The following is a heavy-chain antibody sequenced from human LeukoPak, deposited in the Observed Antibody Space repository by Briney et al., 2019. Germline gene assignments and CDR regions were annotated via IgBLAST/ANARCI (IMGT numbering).Heavy chain of an antibody. J-gene: IGHJ4*02. CDR1: GFTFSSYA. CDR3: AKAWRSEDY. CDR2: ISYDGSNK. D-gene: IGHD3-3*01. V-gene: IGHV3-30*04. Sequence: GGSLRLSCAASGFTFSSYAMHWVRQAPGKGLEWVAVISYDGSNKYYADSVKGRFTISRDNSKNTLYLQTNSLRAEDTAVYYCAKAWRSEDYWGQGTLVTVSS.